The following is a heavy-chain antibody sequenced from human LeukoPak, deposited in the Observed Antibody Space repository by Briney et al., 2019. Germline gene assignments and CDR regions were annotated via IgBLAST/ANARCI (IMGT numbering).Heavy chain of an antibody. D-gene: IGHD1-1*01. V-gene: IGHV4-34*01. CDR3: ARFYNLNFDY. CDR1: GGSFSGYY. J-gene: IGHJ4*02. Sequence: PSETLSLTCAVYGGSFSGYYWSWIRQPPGKGLEWIGEINHSGSTYYNPSLKSRVTISVDTSKNQFSLKLSSVTAADTAVYYCARFYNLNFDYWGQGTLVTVSS. CDR2: INHSGST.